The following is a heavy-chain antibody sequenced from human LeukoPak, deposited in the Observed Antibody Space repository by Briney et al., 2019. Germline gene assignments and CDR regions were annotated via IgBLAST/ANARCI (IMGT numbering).Heavy chain of an antibody. J-gene: IGHJ4*02. V-gene: IGHV1-46*01. D-gene: IGHD3-22*01. CDR2: ISPSGGST. Sequence: ASVKVSCKAFGYTFTSNYMHWVRQAPGQGPEWMGVISPSGGSTTYAQKFQGRVTLTRDMSTSTDYLELSSLRSEDTAVYYCARDPGYYYDSSGYTLWGQGTLVTVSS. CDR3: ARDPGYYYDSSGYTL. CDR1: GYTFTSNY.